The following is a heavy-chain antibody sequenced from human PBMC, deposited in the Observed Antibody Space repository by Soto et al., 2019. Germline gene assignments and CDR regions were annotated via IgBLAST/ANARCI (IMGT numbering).Heavy chain of an antibody. CDR1: GFALRAYW. CDR2: IKQDGSEK. Sequence: GGALRLSWAASGFALRAYWMSWGRQAPGKGLEWGDNIKQDGSEKYYVDSVKDRFTLSRDNAKNSLQLQMNSLRAEDTAIYFCARVAYGNGWIFDYWGQGTLVTVSS. V-gene: IGHV3-7*01. D-gene: IGHD6-19*01. CDR3: ARVAYGNGWIFDY. J-gene: IGHJ4*01.